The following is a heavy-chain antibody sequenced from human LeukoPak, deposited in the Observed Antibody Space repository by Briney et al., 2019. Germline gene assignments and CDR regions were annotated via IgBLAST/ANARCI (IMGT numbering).Heavy chain of an antibody. D-gene: IGHD4-17*01. CDR3: ARRSVTSSCNWFDP. Sequence: SETLSLTCTVSGGSISSSSYYWGWIRQPPGKGLEWLGSIYYSGSTYYNPSLKSRVTISVDTSKNQFSLKLSSVTAADTAVYYCARRSVTSSCNWFDPWGQGILVTVSS. V-gene: IGHV4-39*01. CDR1: GGSISSSSYY. J-gene: IGHJ5*02. CDR2: IYYSGST.